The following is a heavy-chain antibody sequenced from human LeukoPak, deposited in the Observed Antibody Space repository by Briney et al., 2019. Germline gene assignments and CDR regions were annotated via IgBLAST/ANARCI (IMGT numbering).Heavy chain of an antibody. D-gene: IGHD6-19*01. J-gene: IGHJ4*02. CDR3: ARHYRQWLVYYFDY. Sequence: TSETLSLTCTVSGGSINSYYWSWIRQPPGKGLEWIGYIDYSGSTNYNPSLKSRVTISVDTSKNQVSLKLSSVTAADTAVYYCARHYRQWLVYYFDYWGQGTLVTVSS. V-gene: IGHV4-59*08. CDR2: IDYSGST. CDR1: GGSINSYY.